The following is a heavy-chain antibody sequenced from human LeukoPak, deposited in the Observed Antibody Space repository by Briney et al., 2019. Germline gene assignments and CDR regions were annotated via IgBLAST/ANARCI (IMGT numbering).Heavy chain of an antibody. CDR2: ISAYNGNT. V-gene: IGHV1-18*01. CDR1: GYTFTSYG. Sequence: GASVKVSCKASGYTFTSYGISWVRQAPGQGLEWMGWISAYNGNTNYAQKLQGRVTMTTDTSTSTAYMELRSLRSDDTAVYYCARVTQMEFTMVRGVSDPWGQGTLVTVSS. CDR3: ARVTQMEFTMVRGVSDP. D-gene: IGHD3-10*01. J-gene: IGHJ5*02.